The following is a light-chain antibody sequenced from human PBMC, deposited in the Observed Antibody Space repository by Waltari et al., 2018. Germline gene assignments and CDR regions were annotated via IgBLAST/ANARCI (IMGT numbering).Light chain of an antibody. CDR1: ARDVGGFRF. V-gene: IGLV2-8*01. CDR3: CSFSGANNLL. Sequence: QSALTQPPSASGSPGHSVTISCTVTARDVGGFRFGSWYQQHPGKAPRLIIYDVIKRPPGVPVRFSSSNARNTASLTVSGLQPEDEAYYFCCSFSGANNLLFGGGTKLTVL. CDR2: DVI. J-gene: IGLJ2*01.